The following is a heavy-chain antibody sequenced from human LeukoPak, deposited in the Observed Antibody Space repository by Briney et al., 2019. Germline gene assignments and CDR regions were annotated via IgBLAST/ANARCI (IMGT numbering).Heavy chain of an antibody. CDR1: GFTFSSYA. Sequence: PGGSLRLSCAASGFTFSSYAMSWVRQAPGKGLEWVSAISGSGGSTYYADSVKGRFTISRDNSKNTLYLQMNSLRAEDTAVYYCAKDLGDFLSGYHDYRGQGTLVNGSS. J-gene: IGHJ4*02. CDR3: AKDLGDFLSGYHDY. D-gene: IGHD3-3*01. V-gene: IGHV3-23*01. CDR2: ISGSGGST.